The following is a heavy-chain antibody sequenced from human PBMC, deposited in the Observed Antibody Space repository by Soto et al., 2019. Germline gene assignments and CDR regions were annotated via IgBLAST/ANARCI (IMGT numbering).Heavy chain of an antibody. D-gene: IGHD2-15*01. CDR2: INAGNGNT. CDR3: ARDQGYCSGGSCPDYGMDV. Sequence: QVQLVQSGAEVKKPGASVKVSCKASGYTFTSYAMHWVRQAPGQRLEWMGWINAGNGNTKYSQKFQGRVTITRDTSASTAYMELSSLRSEDTAVYYCARDQGYCSGGSCPDYGMDVWGHGTTVTVSS. V-gene: IGHV1-3*01. J-gene: IGHJ6*02. CDR1: GYTFTSYA.